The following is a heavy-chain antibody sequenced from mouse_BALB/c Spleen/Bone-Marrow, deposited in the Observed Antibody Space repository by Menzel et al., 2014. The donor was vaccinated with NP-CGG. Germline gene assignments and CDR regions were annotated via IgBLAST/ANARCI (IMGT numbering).Heavy chain of an antibody. CDR1: GFTFSSYA. CDR2: ISSGGSYT. D-gene: IGHD2-10*02. V-gene: IGHV5-9-3*01. J-gene: IGHJ4*01. CDR3: ARRGYGNCVGYAMDY. Sequence: EVQGVESGGGLVKPGGSLKLSCAASGFTFSSYAMSWVRQTPEKRLEWVATISSGGSYTYYPDSVKGRFTISRDNAKNALYLQMSSLRSEDTAMYYCARRGYGNCVGYAMDYWGQGTSVTVSP.